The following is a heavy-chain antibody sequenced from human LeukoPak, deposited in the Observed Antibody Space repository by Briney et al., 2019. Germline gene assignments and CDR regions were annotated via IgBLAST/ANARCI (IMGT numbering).Heavy chain of an antibody. D-gene: IGHD3-22*01. J-gene: IGHJ4*02. CDR2: IWYDGSNK. CDR1: GFTFSSYG. V-gene: IGHV3-33*01. CDR3: ARYYYDSSGYPDY. Sequence: PGRSLRLSCAASGFTFSSYGMHWVRQAPGKGLEWVAVIWYDGSNKYYADSVKGRFTISRDNSKNTLYQQMNSLRAEDTAVYYCARYYYDSSGYPDYWGQGTLVTVSS.